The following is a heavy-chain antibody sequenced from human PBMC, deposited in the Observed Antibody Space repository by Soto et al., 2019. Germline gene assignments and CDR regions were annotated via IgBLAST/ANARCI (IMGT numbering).Heavy chain of an antibody. CDR1: GGSVSGGGYH. Sequence: QLPLQESGPGLVKPSQTLSLTCSVSGGSVSGGGYHWSWIRQRSGKGLEWIGCINNSGSTNYNPSLQSRLTISVDTSKNQFSLNLNSVTAADTAIYFCASLAEGGGGRGSWGQGTLVTVSS. D-gene: IGHD2-15*01. CDR2: INNSGST. CDR3: ASLAEGGGGRGS. V-gene: IGHV4-31*03. J-gene: IGHJ4*02.